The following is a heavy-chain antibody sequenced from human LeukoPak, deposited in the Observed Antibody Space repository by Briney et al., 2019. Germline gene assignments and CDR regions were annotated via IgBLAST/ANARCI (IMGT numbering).Heavy chain of an antibody. Sequence: SVKVSCKASGGTFSSYAISWVRQAPGQGLEWMGGIIPIFGTANYAQKFQGRVTITRDTSASTAYMELSSLRSEDTAVYYCARAEDQGRYFDWLPGFDPWGQGTLVTVSS. CDR1: GGTFSSYA. CDR3: ARAEDQGRYFDWLPGFDP. V-gene: IGHV1-69*05. J-gene: IGHJ5*02. CDR2: IIPIFGTA. D-gene: IGHD3-9*01.